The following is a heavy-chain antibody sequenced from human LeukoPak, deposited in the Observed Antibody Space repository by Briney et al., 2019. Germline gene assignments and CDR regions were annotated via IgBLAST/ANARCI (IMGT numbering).Heavy chain of an antibody. V-gene: IGHV5-51*01. CDR1: GYSFTSYW. J-gene: IGHJ4*02. CDR3: ARRVFLGYDILTGYYIFDY. CDR2: IYPGDSDT. Sequence: GESLKISCKGSGYSFTSYWIGWVRQMPGKGLEWMGIIYPGDSDTRYSPSFQGQVTISADKSISTAYLQWSSLKASDTAMYYCARRVFLGYDILTGYYIFDYWGQGTLVTVSS. D-gene: IGHD3-9*01.